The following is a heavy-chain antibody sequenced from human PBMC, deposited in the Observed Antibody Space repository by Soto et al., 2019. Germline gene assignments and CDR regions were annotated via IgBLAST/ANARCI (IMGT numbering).Heavy chain of an antibody. D-gene: IGHD3-3*01. J-gene: IGHJ4*02. CDR1: GFTFSSYA. Sequence: EVQLLESGGGLVQPGGSLRLSCAASGFTFSSYAMSWVRQAPGKGLEWVSAISGSGDNTYYADSVKGRFTISRDNSKNTMYLQMNSLRAEDTAVYYCAEAPTFFGVLTLDCWGQGTLVTVST. CDR3: AEAPTFFGVLTLDC. CDR2: ISGSGDNT. V-gene: IGHV3-23*01.